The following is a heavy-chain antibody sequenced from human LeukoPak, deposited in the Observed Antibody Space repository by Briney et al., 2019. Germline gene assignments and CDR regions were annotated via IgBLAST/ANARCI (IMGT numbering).Heavy chain of an antibody. CDR1: GGTFSSYA. D-gene: IGHD5-24*01. CDR2: IIPILGIA. CDR3: AKSSNPQRRDGYNLFGPAPRPLTPRPIDY. Sequence: GASVKVSCKASGGTFSSYAISWVRQAPGQGLEWMGRIIPILGIANYAQKFQGRVTITADKSTSTAYMELSSLRSEDTAVYYCAKSSNPQRRDGYNLFGPAPRPLTPRPIDYWGQGTLVTVSS. V-gene: IGHV1-69*04. J-gene: IGHJ4*02.